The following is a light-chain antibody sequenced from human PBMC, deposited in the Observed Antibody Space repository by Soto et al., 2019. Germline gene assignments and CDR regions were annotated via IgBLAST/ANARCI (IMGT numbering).Light chain of an antibody. V-gene: IGLV2-14*01. J-gene: IGLJ1*01. CDR3: SSYTSSSTRV. Sequence: QSALTQPASVSGSPGQSIAISCTGTSSDVGGYNYVSWYQQHPGKAPKLMIYDVSNRPSGVSNRFSGSKSGNTASLTISGLHADDEADYYCSSYTSSSTRVFGTGTKPTVL. CDR2: DVS. CDR1: SSDVGGYNY.